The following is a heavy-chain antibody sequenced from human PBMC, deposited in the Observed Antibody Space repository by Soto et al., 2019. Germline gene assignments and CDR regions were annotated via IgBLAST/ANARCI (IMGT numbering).Heavy chain of an antibody. CDR2: INPSDGRT. Sequence: QVQLVQSGAEVKKPGASVKVSCKASGYTFTSYYMHWVRQAPGQGLEWMGIINPSDGRTSYAQKFQGRVTMTRDTSTSSTVYMELSSLRSEDTAVYYCARGRSGSYWRSYFDYWGQGTLVTVSS. CDR1: GYTFTSYY. J-gene: IGHJ4*02. D-gene: IGHD1-26*01. CDR3: ARGRSGSYWRSYFDY. V-gene: IGHV1-46*03.